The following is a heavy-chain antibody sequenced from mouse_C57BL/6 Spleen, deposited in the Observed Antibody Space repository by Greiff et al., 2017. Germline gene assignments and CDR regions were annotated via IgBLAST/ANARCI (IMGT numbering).Heavy chain of an antibody. CDR2: IHPGSGGT. D-gene: IGHD2-4*01. Sequence: VQLQQPGAELVKPGASVKMSCKASGYTFTSYWITWVKQRPGQGLEWIGDIHPGSGGTNYNEKFKSKATLTVDTSSSTAYMQLSSLTSEDSAVYYCARKGLRQQNFDYWGQGTTLTVSS. J-gene: IGHJ2*01. V-gene: IGHV1-55*01. CDR3: ARKGLRQQNFDY. CDR1: GYTFTSYW.